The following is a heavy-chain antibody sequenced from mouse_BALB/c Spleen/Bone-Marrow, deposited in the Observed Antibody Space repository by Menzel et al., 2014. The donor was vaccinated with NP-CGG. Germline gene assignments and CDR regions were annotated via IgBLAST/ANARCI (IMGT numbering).Heavy chain of an antibody. CDR2: ILPGSDST. J-gene: IGHJ4*01. CDR3: ARFRSYTMDF. Sequence: QVQLQQSGAELMKPGASVKISCRATGYTFSSLWIEWMKQRPGHGLEWIGEILPGSDSTNYHEKFKGKATFTADPSSETVYMQLSSLTSEDSAVYYCARFRSYTMDFWGQGTSVTVSS. CDR1: GYTFSSLW. V-gene: IGHV1-9*01.